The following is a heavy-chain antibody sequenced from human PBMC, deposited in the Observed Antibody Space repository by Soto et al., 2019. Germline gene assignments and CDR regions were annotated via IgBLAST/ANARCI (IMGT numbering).Heavy chain of an antibody. CDR2: ISSSSSYI. CDR3: ARDPVDYGAYGVDP. Sequence: EVQLVESGGGLVKPGGSLRLSCAASGFTFSSYSMNWVRQAPGKGLEWVSSISSSSSYIYYADSVKGRFTISRDNAKNSLYLHMNSLRAEDTAVYYCARDPVDYGAYGVDPWGQGTLVTVSS. J-gene: IGHJ5*02. CDR1: GFTFSSYS. D-gene: IGHD4-17*01. V-gene: IGHV3-21*01.